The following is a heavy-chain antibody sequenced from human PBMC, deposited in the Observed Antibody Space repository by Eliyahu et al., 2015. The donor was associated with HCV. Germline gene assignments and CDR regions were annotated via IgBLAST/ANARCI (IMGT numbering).Heavy chain of an antibody. Sequence: QVQVVESGGGLVKPGGSLRLSCAASGFTCSSYYMTWFRQAPGKGLEWVSYIGRSETIINYADSVKGRFTISRDNAKNSVYLQMSSLRDEDTAVYYCVREEGGSVYYFDPWGHGTLVTVSS. J-gene: IGHJ4*01. D-gene: IGHD6-25*01. V-gene: IGHV3-11*01. CDR3: VREEGGSVYYFDP. CDR1: GFTCSSYY. CDR2: IGRSETII.